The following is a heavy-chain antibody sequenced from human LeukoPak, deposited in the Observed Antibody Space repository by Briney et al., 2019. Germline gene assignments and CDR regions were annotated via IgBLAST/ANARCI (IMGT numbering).Heavy chain of an antibody. V-gene: IGHV4-59*08. Sequence: SETLSLTCTVSGGSISSYYWSWIRQPPGKGLEWIGYISYSGSTYYNPSLKSRVTISVDTSKNYFSVKMSSVTAADTAVYYCARYSYGGEDWFDPWGPGNPGHRLL. CDR3: ARYSYGGEDWFDP. J-gene: IGHJ5*02. D-gene: IGHD5-18*01. CDR1: GGSISSYY. CDR2: ISYSGST.